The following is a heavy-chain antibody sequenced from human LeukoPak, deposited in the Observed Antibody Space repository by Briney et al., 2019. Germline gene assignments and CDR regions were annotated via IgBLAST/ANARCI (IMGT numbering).Heavy chain of an antibody. V-gene: IGHV1-8*03. CDR3: ARGEHCSSTSCYFFDY. D-gene: IGHD2-2*01. J-gene: IGHJ4*02. CDR1: GYTFTSYD. Sequence: ASVKVSCKASGYTFTSYDINWVRQATGQGLEWMGWMNPNSGNTGYAQKFQGRVTITRNTSISTAYMELSSLRSEDTAVYYCARGEHCSSTSCYFFDYWGQGTLVTVSS. CDR2: MNPNSGNT.